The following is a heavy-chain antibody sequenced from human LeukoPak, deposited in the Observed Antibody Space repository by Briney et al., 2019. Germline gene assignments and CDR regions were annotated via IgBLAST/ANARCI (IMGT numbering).Heavy chain of an antibody. J-gene: IGHJ5*02. CDR3: AHTDSYYFDSGMVS. Sequence: SVKVSCKASGGTFSSYAISWVRQAPGQGLEWMGGIIPIFGTANYAQKFQGRVTITTDESASTAYMELSSLRSEDTAVYYCAHTDSYYFDSGMVSWGQGALVTDSS. CDR1: GGTFSSYA. CDR2: IIPIFGTA. D-gene: IGHD3-22*01. V-gene: IGHV1-69*05.